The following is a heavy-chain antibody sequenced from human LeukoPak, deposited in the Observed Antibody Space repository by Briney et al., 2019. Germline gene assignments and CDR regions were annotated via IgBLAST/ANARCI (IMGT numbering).Heavy chain of an antibody. CDR1: GFTFSSNW. J-gene: IGHJ5*02. V-gene: IGHV3-74*01. CDR3: ARDGTSSNWVAYNWFDP. Sequence: GGSLRLSCAASGFTFSSNWMHWVRQVPGGGLVWVSRINSDGSSTSYADSVKGRFTISRDNAKNTLYLQMNSLRAEDTAVYYCARDGTSSNWVAYNWFDPWGQGTLVTVSS. D-gene: IGHD6-13*01. CDR2: INSDGSST.